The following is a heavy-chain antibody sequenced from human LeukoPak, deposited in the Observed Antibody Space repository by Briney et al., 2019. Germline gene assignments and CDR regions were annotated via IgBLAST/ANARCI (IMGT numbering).Heavy chain of an antibody. CDR3: ARDRYSGYEFDY. D-gene: IGHD5-12*01. CDR2: IWYDGSNK. V-gene: IGHV3-33*01. Sequence: PGGSLRLSCAASGFTFNSYGMHWVRQAPGKGLEWVAVIWYDGSNKYYADSVKGRFTISRDNSKNTLYLQMNSPRDEDTAVYYCARDRYSGYEFDYWGQGTLVTVSS. CDR1: GFTFNSYG. J-gene: IGHJ4*02.